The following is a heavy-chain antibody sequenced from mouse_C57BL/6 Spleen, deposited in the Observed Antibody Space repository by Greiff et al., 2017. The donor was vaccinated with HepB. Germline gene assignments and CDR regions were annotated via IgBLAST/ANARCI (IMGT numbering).Heavy chain of an antibody. V-gene: IGHV1-82*01. CDR2: IYPGDGDT. CDR3: ADYYGSSYGYFDV. D-gene: IGHD1-1*01. CDR1: GYAFSSSW. Sequence: QVQLQQSGPELVKPGASVKISCKASGYAFSSSWMNWVKQRPGKGLEWIGRIYPGDGDTNYNGKFKGKATLTAYKSSSTAYMQLSSLTSEDSAVYFCADYYGSSYGYFDVWGTGTTVTVSS. J-gene: IGHJ1*03.